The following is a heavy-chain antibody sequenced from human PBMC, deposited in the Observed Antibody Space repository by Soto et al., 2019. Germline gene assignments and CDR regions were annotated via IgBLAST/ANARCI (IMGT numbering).Heavy chain of an antibody. CDR1: GYTFTSYG. Sequence: GAAVKVSCKASGYTFTSYGISWVRQAPGQGLEWMGWISAYNGNTNYAQKLQGRGTMTTDTSTSTAYMELRSLRSDDTAVYYCAREGYSYGYRYFDYWGQGTLVTVSS. V-gene: IGHV1-18*01. CDR3: AREGYSYGYRYFDY. CDR2: ISAYNGNT. J-gene: IGHJ4*02. D-gene: IGHD5-18*01.